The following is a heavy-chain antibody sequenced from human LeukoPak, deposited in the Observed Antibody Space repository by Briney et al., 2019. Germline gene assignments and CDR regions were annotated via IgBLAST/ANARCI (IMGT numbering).Heavy chain of an antibody. Sequence: SETLSLTCAVYGGPFSGYYWSWIRQPPGKGLEWIGEINHSGSTNYNPSLKSRVTISVDTSKNQFSLKLSSVTAADTAVYYCARDLNRILTNQDAFDIWGQGTMVTVSS. CDR1: GGPFSGYY. J-gene: IGHJ3*02. D-gene: IGHD1-14*01. CDR2: INHSGST. V-gene: IGHV4-34*01. CDR3: ARDLNRILTNQDAFDI.